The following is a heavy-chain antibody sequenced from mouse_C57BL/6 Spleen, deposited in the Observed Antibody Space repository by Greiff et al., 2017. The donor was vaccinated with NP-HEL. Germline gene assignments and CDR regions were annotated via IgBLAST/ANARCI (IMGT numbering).Heavy chain of an antibody. V-gene: IGHV14-1*01. D-gene: IGHD2-4*01. J-gene: IGHJ2*01. CDR2: IDTEDGDT. CDR3: TTCDYDPVLGY. Sequence: VQLQQSGAELVRPGASVKLSCTASGFNIKDYYMHWVKQRTERGLVWIGRIDTEDGDTEYAPKFQGKSTMTADTSSNTAYLQFSGLTSEDTAVYYCTTCDYDPVLGYWGQGTTLTVSS. CDR1: GFNIKDYY.